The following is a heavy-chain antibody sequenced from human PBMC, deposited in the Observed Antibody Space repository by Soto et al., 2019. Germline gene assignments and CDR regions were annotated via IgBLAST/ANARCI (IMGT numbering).Heavy chain of an antibody. D-gene: IGHD6-19*01. CDR1: GGSCSGDY. CDR2: INHSGST. CDR3: ARGASEEVAGLDY. Sequence: PSESLSLTCAVYGGSCSGDYRSWIRQPPGKGLEWFGEINHSGSTNYNPSLKSRVTISVDTSKNQFSLKLSSVTAADTAVYYCARGASEEVAGLDYRGQGTLVTVSS. J-gene: IGHJ4*02. V-gene: IGHV4-34*01.